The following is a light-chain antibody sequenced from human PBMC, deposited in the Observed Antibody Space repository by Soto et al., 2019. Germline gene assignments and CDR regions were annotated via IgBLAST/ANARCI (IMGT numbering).Light chain of an antibody. CDR3: QHSYSTPTWT. CDR1: QSISSS. V-gene: IGKV1-39*01. Sequence: EIQMTQSPSSLSASVGDRVTITCRASQSISSSLNWFQQKPGKAPKLLIYAASSLQSGVPSRFSGSGSGTDFTLTISSLQPEDFATYYCQHSYSTPTWTFGQGTKVDIK. J-gene: IGKJ1*01. CDR2: AAS.